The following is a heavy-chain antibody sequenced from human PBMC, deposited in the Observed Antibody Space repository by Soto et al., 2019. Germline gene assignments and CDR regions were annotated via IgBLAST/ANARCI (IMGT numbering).Heavy chain of an antibody. CDR1: GFTFSNYG. Sequence: QVQLVESGGGVVQPGRSLRLSCAASGFTFSNYGMHWVRQAPGKGLEWVAAIWFDGSTTYYADSVKGRLSISRDNFKNTLNLEMNSLRADDTAVLYCAKDVDFSSGYPSRKFDYWGQGSPVTVSS. CDR2: IWFDGSTT. V-gene: IGHV3-33*06. CDR3: AKDVDFSSGYPSRKFDY. D-gene: IGHD3-3*01. J-gene: IGHJ4*02.